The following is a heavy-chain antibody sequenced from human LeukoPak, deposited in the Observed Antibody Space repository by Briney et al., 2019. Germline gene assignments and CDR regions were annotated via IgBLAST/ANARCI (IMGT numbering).Heavy chain of an antibody. CDR3: ARLFTRAWEYRYGMDV. CDR2: IYIDGIT. V-gene: IGHV4-39*01. CDR1: GGSIRTDGSY. J-gene: IGHJ6*02. Sequence: PSETLSLTCTVSGGSIRTDGSYWAWIRQPPGKGLEWIGSIYIDGITHYNSSLQSRVTLSIDTSKNQFSLKLTSMTAADTAVFYCARLFTRAWEYRYGMDVWGQGTAVTVSS. D-gene: IGHD1-26*01.